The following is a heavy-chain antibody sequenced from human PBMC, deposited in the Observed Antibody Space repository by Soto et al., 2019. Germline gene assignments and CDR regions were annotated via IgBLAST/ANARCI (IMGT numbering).Heavy chain of an antibody. V-gene: IGHV3-49*03. D-gene: IGHD3-10*01. CDR1: GFTFGDYA. CDR2: IRSKAYGGTT. Sequence: GGSLRLSCTASGFTFGDYAMSWFRQAPGKGLEWVGFIRSKAYGGTTEYAASVKGRFTISRDDSKSIAYLQMNSLKTEDTAVYYCTRDHGSGSPYYYYGMDVWGQGTTVTVSS. CDR3: TRDHGSGSPYYYYGMDV. J-gene: IGHJ6*02.